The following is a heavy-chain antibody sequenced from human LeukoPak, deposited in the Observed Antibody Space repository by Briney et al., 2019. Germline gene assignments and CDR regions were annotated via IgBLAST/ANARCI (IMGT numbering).Heavy chain of an antibody. Sequence: PSETLSLTCTVSGYSISSGYYWGWIRQPPGKGLEWIGSIYHSGSTYYNPSLKSRVTISVDTSKNQFSLKLSSVTAADTAVYYCARDGYSYGYGDYWGQGTLVTVSS. CDR1: GYSISSGYY. CDR2: IYHSGST. D-gene: IGHD5-18*01. V-gene: IGHV4-38-2*02. J-gene: IGHJ4*02. CDR3: ARDGYSYGYGDY.